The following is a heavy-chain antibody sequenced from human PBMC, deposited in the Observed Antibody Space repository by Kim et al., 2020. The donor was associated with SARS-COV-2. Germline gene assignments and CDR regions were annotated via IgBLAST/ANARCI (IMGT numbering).Heavy chain of an antibody. CDR1: GFTFSSYG. D-gene: IGHD3-3*01. CDR3: ARDAYYDFWSGYRRLNYYYYGMDV. J-gene: IGHJ6*02. CDR2: IWYDGSNK. V-gene: IGHV3-33*01. Sequence: GGSLRLSCAASGFTFSSYGMHRVRQAPGKGLEWVAVIWYDGSNKYYADSVKGRFTISRDNSKNTLYLQMNSLRAEDTAVYYCARDAYYDFWSGYRRLNYYYYGMDVWGQGTTVTVSS.